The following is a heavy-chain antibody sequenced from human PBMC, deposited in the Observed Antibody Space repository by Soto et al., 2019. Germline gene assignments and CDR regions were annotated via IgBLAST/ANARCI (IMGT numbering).Heavy chain of an antibody. J-gene: IGHJ4*02. V-gene: IGHV4-34*01. CDR3: ASMVTDY. CDR2: IYHSGST. D-gene: IGHD2-21*02. CDR1: GGSINSYY. Sequence: PADTLSLTYAVTGGSINSYYCGWFRQPPGKGLEWIGEIYHSGSTNYNPSLKSRVTISVDTSKNQFSLKLSSVTAADTAVYYCASMVTDYWGQGALVTVSS.